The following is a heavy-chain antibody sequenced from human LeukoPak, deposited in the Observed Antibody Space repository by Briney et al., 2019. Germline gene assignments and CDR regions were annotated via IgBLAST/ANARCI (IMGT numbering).Heavy chain of an antibody. J-gene: IGHJ3*02. CDR3: ARDGMIAAYAFDI. CDR2: ISSSSSYI. Sequence: GGSLRLSCAASGFTFSTYSMNWVRQAPGKGLEWVSSISSSSSYIYYADSVKGRFTISRDNAKNSLYLQMNSLRAEDTAVYYCARDGMIAAYAFDIWGQGTMVTVSS. V-gene: IGHV3-21*01. D-gene: IGHD2-21*01. CDR1: GFTFSTYS.